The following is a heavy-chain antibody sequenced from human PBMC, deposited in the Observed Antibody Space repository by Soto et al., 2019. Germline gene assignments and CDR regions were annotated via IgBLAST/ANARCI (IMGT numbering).Heavy chain of an antibody. Sequence: EVQLLESGGGLVQPGGSLRLSCAASGFTFSNYAMSWVRQAPGKGLEWVSGLSDSGGSTYYADSVKGRFTISIDNSMNTQCLQMNTLRAEDTAVYYCAKVSSSWYSGFFDYWGQGTLVTVSS. D-gene: IGHD6-13*01. CDR3: AKVSSSWYSGFFDY. J-gene: IGHJ4*02. CDR2: LSDSGGST. CDR1: GFTFSNYA. V-gene: IGHV3-23*01.